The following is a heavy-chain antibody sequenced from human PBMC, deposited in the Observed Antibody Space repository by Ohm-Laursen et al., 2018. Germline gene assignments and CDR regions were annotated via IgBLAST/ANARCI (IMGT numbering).Heavy chain of an antibody. CDR1: GFIFSSYE. V-gene: IGHV3-48*03. J-gene: IGHJ4*02. CDR3: AKKYNWNGADY. D-gene: IGHD1-20*01. CDR2: ISSSATSI. Sequence: SLRLSCAASGFIFSSYEMNWVRQAPGKGLEWVSHISSSATSIFYAGSVKGRFTISRDNAKNTLYLQMNSLRAEDTAVYYCAKKYNWNGADYWGQGTLVTVSS.